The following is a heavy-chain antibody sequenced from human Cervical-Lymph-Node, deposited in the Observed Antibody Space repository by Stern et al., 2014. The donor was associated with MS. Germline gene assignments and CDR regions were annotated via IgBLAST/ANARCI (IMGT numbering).Heavy chain of an antibody. CDR3: ATQGRALAPD. CDR1: GDSISSGNYY. CDR2: IYSSGTT. V-gene: IGHV4-61*02. J-gene: IGHJ4*02. Sequence: QVQLQESGPGLVKPSQTLSLTCTVSGDSISSGNYYWSWIRQPAGKGLEWIGRIYSSGTTYYNPSLRSRVTISIAPPNNHFPLKLLSGTATDTAVYYCATQGRALAPDWGQGTLVTVSS.